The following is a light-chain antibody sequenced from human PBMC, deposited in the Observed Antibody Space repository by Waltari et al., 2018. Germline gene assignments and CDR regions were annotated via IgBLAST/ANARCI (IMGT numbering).Light chain of an antibody. CDR2: DAS. V-gene: IGKV3-11*01. CDR3: QQRSNLPPFT. Sequence: DIVLKQSPATLSLSPGERATLSCRASQSVSSYLAWYQQKPGQAPRLLSYDASNRATGIPAMFSGSGSGTDFTLTISSLEPEDFAVYYCQQRSNLPPFTFGPGTKVDIK. J-gene: IGKJ3*01. CDR1: QSVSSY.